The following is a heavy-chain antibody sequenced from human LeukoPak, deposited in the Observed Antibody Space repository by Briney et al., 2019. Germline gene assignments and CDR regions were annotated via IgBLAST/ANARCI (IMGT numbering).Heavy chain of an antibody. Sequence: GGSLRLSCAASGFTFSSYAMSWVRQAPGKGLEWVSAISGSGGSTYYADSVKGRFTISRDNSKNTLYPQMDSLSAEDTAVYYCAKVFVTALTTSAFDVWGQGTMVTVSS. CDR2: ISGSGGST. CDR1: GFTFSSYA. CDR3: AKVFVTALTTSAFDV. V-gene: IGHV3-23*01. J-gene: IGHJ3*01. D-gene: IGHD4-11*01.